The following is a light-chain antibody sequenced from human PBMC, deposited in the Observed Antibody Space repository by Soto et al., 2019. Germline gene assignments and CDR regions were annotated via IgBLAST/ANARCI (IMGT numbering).Light chain of an antibody. CDR2: DVS. Sequence: QSALTQPRSMSGSPGQSVTISCTGTSSDVGGYNYVSWYQQHPGKVPKLMIYDVSKRPSGVPDRFSGPKSGNTASLTISGLQAEDEADYYCCSYAGRSTPYVFGTGTKLTVL. CDR3: CSYAGRSTPYV. CDR1: SSDVGGYNY. V-gene: IGLV2-11*01. J-gene: IGLJ1*01.